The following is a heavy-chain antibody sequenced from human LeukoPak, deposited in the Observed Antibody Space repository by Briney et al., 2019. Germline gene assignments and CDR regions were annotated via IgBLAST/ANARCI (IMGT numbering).Heavy chain of an antibody. CDR2: IYSGGST. CDR3: ASRTGYYTYYFDY. V-gene: IGHV3-23*03. J-gene: IGHJ4*02. Sequence: TGGSLRLSCAASGFTFSSYAMSWVRQAPGKGLEWVSVIYSGGSTYHADSVKGRFTISRDNFKNTLYLQMNSLTAEDTAVYYCASRTGYYTYYFDYWGQGTLVTVSS. D-gene: IGHD3-22*01. CDR1: GFTFSSYA.